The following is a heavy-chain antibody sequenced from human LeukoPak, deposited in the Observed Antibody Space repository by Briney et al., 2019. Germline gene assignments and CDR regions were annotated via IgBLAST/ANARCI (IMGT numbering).Heavy chain of an antibody. D-gene: IGHD6-19*01. J-gene: IGHJ4*02. CDR3: AKDSSGWYMYYFDY. V-gene: IGHV3-11*01. CDR1: GFTFSDYY. CDR2: ISSSGSTI. Sequence: KSGGSLRLSCAASGFTFSDYYMSWIRQAPGKGLEWVSYISSSGSTIYYADSVKGRFTISRDNAENSLYLQMNSLRAEDTAVYYCAKDSSGWYMYYFDYWGQGTLVTVSS.